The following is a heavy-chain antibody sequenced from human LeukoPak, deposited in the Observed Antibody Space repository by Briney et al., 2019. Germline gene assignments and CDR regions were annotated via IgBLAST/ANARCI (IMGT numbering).Heavy chain of an antibody. CDR3: ANRAKSGTKPFDY. J-gene: IGHJ4*02. CDR1: GFTFSSYA. Sequence: PGGSLRLSCAASGFTFSSYAMHWVRQAPGKGLEWVAVISYDGSNKYYADSVKGRFTISRDNSKDTLYLQVNSLRTEDTAVYYCANRAKSGTKPFDYWGQGALVTVSS. V-gene: IGHV3-30-3*01. CDR2: ISYDGSNK. D-gene: IGHD1-26*01.